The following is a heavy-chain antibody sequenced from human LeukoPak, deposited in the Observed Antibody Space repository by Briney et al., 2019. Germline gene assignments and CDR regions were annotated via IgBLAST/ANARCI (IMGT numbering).Heavy chain of an antibody. D-gene: IGHD2-15*01. CDR3: ARAGYCSGGRCYPGATDY. V-gene: IGHV1-18*01. J-gene: IGHJ4*02. CDR2: ISAYNGNT. CDR1: GYTFTSYG. Sequence: ASVTVSCKASGYTFTSYGISWVRQAPGQGLEWMGWISAYNGNTNYAQKLQGRVTMTTDTSTSTAYMELRSLRSDGTAVYYCARAGYCSGGRCYPGATDYWGQGTLVTVSS.